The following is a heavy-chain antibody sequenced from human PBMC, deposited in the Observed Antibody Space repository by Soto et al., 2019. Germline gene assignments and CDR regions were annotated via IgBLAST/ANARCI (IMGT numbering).Heavy chain of an antibody. J-gene: IGHJ4*02. V-gene: IGHV1-2*02. CDR1: GYTFTGYY. CDR2: INPNIGGT. D-gene: IGHD3-9*01. Sequence: ASVKVSCKASGYTFTGYYMHWVRQAPGQGLEWMGWINPNIGGTNYAQKFQGRVTMTRDTSISTAYMELSRLRSDDTAVYYCARDPRPYDILTGYPFDYWGKGTLVTVSS. CDR3: ARDPRPYDILTGYPFDY.